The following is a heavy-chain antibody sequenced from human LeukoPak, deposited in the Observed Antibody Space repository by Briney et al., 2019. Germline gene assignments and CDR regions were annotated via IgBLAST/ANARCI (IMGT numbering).Heavy chain of an antibody. J-gene: IGHJ4*02. Sequence: PGGSLRLSCAASGFTFSSYSMNWVRQAPGKGLVWVSSISSSSSYIYYADSVKGRFTISRDNSKNTLYLQMNSLRAEDTAVFYCAKDSSVFHYDSRNFDYWGQGTLVTVSS. CDR3: AKDSSVFHYDSRNFDY. V-gene: IGHV3-21*01. CDR1: GFTFSSYS. CDR2: ISSSSSYI. D-gene: IGHD3-22*01.